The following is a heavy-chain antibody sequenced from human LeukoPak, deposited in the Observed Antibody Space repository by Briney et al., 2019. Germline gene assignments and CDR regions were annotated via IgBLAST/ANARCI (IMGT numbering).Heavy chain of an antibody. CDR3: ARVGSSLPWGGVDY. Sequence: ASVQVSCKASGYTFTAHYIHWVRQAPGQGLEWMGQIHSNSGGEKYAQKFQGRVTVLRDTSINTIYMELTSLTSDDTAVYYCARVGSSLPWGGVDYWGQGTLVTVSS. CDR1: GYTFTAHY. CDR2: IHSNSGGE. J-gene: IGHJ4*02. V-gene: IGHV1-2*06. D-gene: IGHD3-16*01.